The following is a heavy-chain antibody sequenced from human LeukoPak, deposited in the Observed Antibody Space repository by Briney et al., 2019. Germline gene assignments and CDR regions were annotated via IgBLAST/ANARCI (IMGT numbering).Heavy chain of an antibody. Sequence: GGSLRLSCAASGFTFSSYSMNWVRQAPGKGLEGVSYISSSSSTIYYADSVKGRFTISRDNAKNSLYLQMNSLRAEDTAVYYCARDSYGSLTDYWGQGTLVTVSS. V-gene: IGHV3-48*01. CDR3: ARDSYGSLTDY. J-gene: IGHJ4*02. CDR2: ISSSSSTI. D-gene: IGHD5-18*01. CDR1: GFTFSSYS.